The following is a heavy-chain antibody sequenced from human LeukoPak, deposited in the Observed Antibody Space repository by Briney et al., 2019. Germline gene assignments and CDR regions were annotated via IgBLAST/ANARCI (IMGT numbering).Heavy chain of an antibody. Sequence: SETLSLTRTVSGGSTSSGGYYWSWIRQHPGKGLEWIGYIYYSGSTYYNPSLKSRVTISVDTSKNQFSLKLSSVTAADTAVYYCARGHHGSGSYYIVNWFDPWGQGTLVTVSS. CDR1: GGSTSSGGYY. CDR3: ARGHHGSGSYYIVNWFDP. D-gene: IGHD3-10*01. CDR2: IYYSGST. J-gene: IGHJ5*02. V-gene: IGHV4-31*03.